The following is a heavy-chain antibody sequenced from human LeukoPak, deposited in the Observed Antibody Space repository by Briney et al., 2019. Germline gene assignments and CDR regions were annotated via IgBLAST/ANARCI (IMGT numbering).Heavy chain of an antibody. CDR3: ARAPDFWSGYYTGRALDI. V-gene: IGHV1-2*02. D-gene: IGHD3-3*01. CDR1: GYTFTGYY. Sequence: ASVKVSCKASGYTFTGYYMHWVRQAPGQGLEWVGWINPNSGGTNYAQKFQGRVTMTRDTSISTAYMELSRLRSDDTAVYYCARAPDFWSGYYTGRALDIWGQGTMVTVSS. CDR2: INPNSGGT. J-gene: IGHJ3*02.